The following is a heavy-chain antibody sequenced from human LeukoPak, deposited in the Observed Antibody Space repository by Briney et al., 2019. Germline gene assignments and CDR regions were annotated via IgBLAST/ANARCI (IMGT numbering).Heavy chain of an antibody. CDR2: INHSGST. Sequence: PSETLSLTCAVYGVSFSGYYWSWIRQPPGKGLEWIGEINHSGSTNYNPSLKSRVTISVDTSKNQFSLKLSSVTAADTAVYYCARMQYSSQNYYYYYGMDVWGQGTTVTVSS. CDR1: GVSFSGYY. J-gene: IGHJ6*02. CDR3: ARMQYSSQNYYYYYGMDV. D-gene: IGHD6-6*01. V-gene: IGHV4-34*01.